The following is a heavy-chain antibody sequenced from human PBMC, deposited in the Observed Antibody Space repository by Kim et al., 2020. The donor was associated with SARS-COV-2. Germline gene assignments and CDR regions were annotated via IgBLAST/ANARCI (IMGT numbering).Heavy chain of an antibody. CDR3: ARRGSYYVDY. CDR1: GGSISSGGYY. J-gene: IGHJ4*02. CDR2: IYYSGST. V-gene: IGHV4-31*03. D-gene: IGHD1-26*01. Sequence: SETLSLTCTVSGGSISSGGYYWSWIRQHPGKGLEWIGYIYYSGSTYYNPSLKSRVTISVDTSKNQFSLKLSSVTAADTAVYYFARRGSYYVDYWGQGTLVTVSS.